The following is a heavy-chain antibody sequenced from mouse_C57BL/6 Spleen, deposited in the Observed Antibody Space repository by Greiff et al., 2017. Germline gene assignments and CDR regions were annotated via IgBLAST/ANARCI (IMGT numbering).Heavy chain of an antibody. Sequence: VQLQQPGAELVKPGASVKLSCKASGYTFTSYWMQWVKQRPGQGLEWIGEIDPSDSYTNYNQKFKGKATLTVDTSSSTAYMQLSSLPSEDSAVYYCARWDDYYAMDYWGQGTSVTVSS. D-gene: IGHD4-1*01. CDR2: IDPSDSYT. CDR3: ARWDDYYAMDY. CDR1: GYTFTSYW. V-gene: IGHV1-50*01. J-gene: IGHJ4*01.